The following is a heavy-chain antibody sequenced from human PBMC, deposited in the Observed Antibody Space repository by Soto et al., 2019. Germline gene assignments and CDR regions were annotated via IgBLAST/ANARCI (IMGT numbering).Heavy chain of an antibody. CDR1: GYTFTSYG. CDR2: ISAYNGNT. J-gene: IGHJ4*02. V-gene: IGHV1-18*01. CDR3: ARVAIFEDY. D-gene: IGHD3-3*01. Sequence: GVPVKVSCKASGYTFTSYGLSGVRQAPGQGLEWMGWISAYNGNTNYAQKLQGRVTMTRDTSTSTAYMELRSLRSDDTAVYYCARVAIFEDYWGQGTLVTVSS.